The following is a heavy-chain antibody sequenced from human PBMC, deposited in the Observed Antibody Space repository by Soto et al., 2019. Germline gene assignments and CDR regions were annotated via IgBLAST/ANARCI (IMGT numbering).Heavy chain of an antibody. Sequence: EVQLLESGGGLVQPGGSLRLSCAASGFTFSSYAMSWVRQAPGKGLEWVSAISGSGGSTHYADSVKGRFTISRDNSKNTLSLQMNSLRAEDTAVYYCAKDHYYDTSGYPSINWYFDLWGRGTLVTVSS. D-gene: IGHD3-22*01. V-gene: IGHV3-23*01. J-gene: IGHJ2*01. CDR3: AKDHYYDTSGYPSINWYFDL. CDR1: GFTFSSYA. CDR2: ISGSGGST.